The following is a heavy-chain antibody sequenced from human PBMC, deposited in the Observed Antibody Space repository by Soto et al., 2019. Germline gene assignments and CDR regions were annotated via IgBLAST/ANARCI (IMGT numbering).Heavy chain of an antibody. CDR2: IYNSGST. Sequence: PSETLSLTCTVSGGSISSYYWSWIRQPPGKGLEWIGFIYNSGSTNYNPSLKSRVTISMDTSRNQFSLILSSVTAAETAVYYCASAPYGSGTKPYYFDYWGQGTLVTVSS. CDR1: GGSISSYY. J-gene: IGHJ4*02. V-gene: IGHV4-59*01. CDR3: ASAPYGSGTKPYYFDY. D-gene: IGHD3-10*01.